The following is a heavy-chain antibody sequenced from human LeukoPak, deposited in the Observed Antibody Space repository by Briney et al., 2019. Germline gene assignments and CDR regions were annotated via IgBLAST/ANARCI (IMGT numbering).Heavy chain of an antibody. J-gene: IGHJ4*02. CDR1: RFTFSSHW. CDR2: INRDGSSI. CDR3: ARDYVWGSDRYTDY. V-gene: IGHV3-74*01. D-gene: IGHD3-16*02. Sequence: PGGSLRLSCAASRFTFSSHWMHCVRQAPGKGLVWVSRINRDGSSITYADSVKGRFTISRDNAKNTLYLQMNSLRAEDTAVYYCARDYVWGSDRYTDYWGQGTLVTVSS.